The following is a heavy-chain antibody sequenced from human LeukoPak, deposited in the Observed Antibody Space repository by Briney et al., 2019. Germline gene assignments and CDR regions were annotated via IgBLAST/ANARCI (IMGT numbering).Heavy chain of an antibody. CDR3: AKDSTATSDFDY. Sequence: PGGSLRLSCAASGFTFSSYGMHWVRQAPGKGLEWVAFIRYDGSNKYYADSVKGRFTISGDNSKNTLYLQMNSLRAEDTAVYYCAKDSTATSDFDYWGQGTLVTVSS. D-gene: IGHD1-26*01. V-gene: IGHV3-30*02. CDR1: GFTFSSYG. CDR2: IRYDGSNK. J-gene: IGHJ4*02.